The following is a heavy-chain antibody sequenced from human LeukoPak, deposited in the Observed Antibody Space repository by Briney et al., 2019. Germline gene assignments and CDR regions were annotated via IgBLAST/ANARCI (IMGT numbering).Heavy chain of an antibody. CDR2: ISSSSSYI. Sequence: GGSLRLSCAASGFTFSSYSMNWVRQAPGKGLEWVSSISSSSSYIYYADSVKGRFTISRDNAKNTLYLQMNSLRAEDTAVYYCARQIGATGDYWGQGTLVTVSS. CDR1: GFTFSSYS. V-gene: IGHV3-21*01. J-gene: IGHJ4*02. CDR3: ARQIGATGDY. D-gene: IGHD1-1*01.